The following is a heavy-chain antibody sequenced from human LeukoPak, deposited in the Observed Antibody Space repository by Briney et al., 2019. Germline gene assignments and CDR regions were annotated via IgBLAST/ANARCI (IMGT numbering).Heavy chain of an antibody. Sequence: GRSLRLSCAASGFTFSSHGMHWVRQAPGKGLEWVAVISYDENNKYYADSVKGRFTISRDNSKNTLYLQMNSLRPDDTAVYYCANYYDFWSGYYTTFDYWGQGTLVTVSS. D-gene: IGHD3-3*01. CDR2: ISYDENNK. CDR1: GFTFSSHG. CDR3: ANYYDFWSGYYTTFDY. J-gene: IGHJ4*02. V-gene: IGHV3-30*18.